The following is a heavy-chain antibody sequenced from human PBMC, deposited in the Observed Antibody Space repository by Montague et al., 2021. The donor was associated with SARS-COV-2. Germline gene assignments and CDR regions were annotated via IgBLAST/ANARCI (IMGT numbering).Heavy chain of an antibody. CDR2: IYYSGST. D-gene: IGHD6-13*01. V-gene: IGHV4-39*07. CDR3: ARVGRQQLVRLSGMDV. J-gene: IGHJ6*02. Sequence: SETLSLTCTVSGGSISSSSYYWGWIRQPPGKGLEWIGSIYYSGSTYYNPSLKSRVTISVDTSKSQFSLKLSSVTAADTAVYYCARVGRQQLVRLSGMDVWGPGTTVTVSS. CDR1: GGSISSSSYY.